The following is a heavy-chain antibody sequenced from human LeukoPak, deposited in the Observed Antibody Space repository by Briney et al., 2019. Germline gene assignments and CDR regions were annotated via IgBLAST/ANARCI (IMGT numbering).Heavy chain of an antibody. V-gene: IGHV1-2*02. D-gene: IGHD2-21*02. Sequence: GAPVKVSCKASGYTFTNYYMHWVRQAPGQGPEWMGWINPNTGGTKYAQKFQGRVTMTRDTSISTAYMELSRLTSGDTAVYYCAIPPCSDGYCFFDYWGQGTLVTVSS. CDR1: GYTFTNYY. J-gene: IGHJ4*02. CDR3: AIPPCSDGYCFFDY. CDR2: INPNTGGT.